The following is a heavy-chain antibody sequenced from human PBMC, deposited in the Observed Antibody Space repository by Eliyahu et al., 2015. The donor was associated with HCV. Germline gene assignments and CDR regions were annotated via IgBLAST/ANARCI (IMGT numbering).Heavy chain of an antibody. Sequence: QLQLQESGPGLVKPSETLSLTCTVSGGSISSSSYYWGWIRQPPGKGLEWIGSIYYSGSTYYNPSLKSRVTISVDTSKNQFSLKLSSVTAADTAVYYCARHGPMLKGWFDPWGQGTLVTVSS. V-gene: IGHV4-39*01. CDR3: ARHGPMLKGWFDP. J-gene: IGHJ5*02. D-gene: IGHD2-8*01. CDR2: IYYSGST. CDR1: GGSISSSSYY.